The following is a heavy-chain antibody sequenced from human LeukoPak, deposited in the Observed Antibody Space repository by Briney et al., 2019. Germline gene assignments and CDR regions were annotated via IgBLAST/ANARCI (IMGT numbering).Heavy chain of an antibody. V-gene: IGHV4-4*07. CDR1: GVSVSSDY. CDR3: ARDGVTGYYYYMDV. J-gene: IGHJ6*03. Sequence: SETLSLTCTVSGVSVSSDYWSWIRQPAGKGLEWIGRMYTSGSTSYNPSLKSRVTISVDKSKNQFSLKLSSVTAADTAVYYCARDGVTGYYYYMDVWGKGTTVTVSS. D-gene: IGHD2-21*02. CDR2: MYTSGST.